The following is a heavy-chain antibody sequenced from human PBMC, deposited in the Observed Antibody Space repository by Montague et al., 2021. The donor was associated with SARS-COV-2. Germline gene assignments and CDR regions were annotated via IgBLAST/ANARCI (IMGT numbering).Heavy chain of an antibody. J-gene: IGHJ5*02. CDR2: VFYSLST. CDR1: CASIITYNYC. D-gene: IGHD3-22*01. CDR3: VKVSGYP. V-gene: IGHV4-61*01. Sequence: SETLSLTCTVPCASIITYNYCWGRKRQRPGTGLQWISYVFYSLSTNYNPSLHSRVTITIATSKNQFSLNLMSVTPADTAVYYCVKVSGYPWGQGTLVTVSS.